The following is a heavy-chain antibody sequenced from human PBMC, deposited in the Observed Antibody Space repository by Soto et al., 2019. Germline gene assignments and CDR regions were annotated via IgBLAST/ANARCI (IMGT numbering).Heavy chain of an antibody. V-gene: IGHV4-4*02. J-gene: IGHJ4*02. CDR2: NHQSGNT. Sequence: QVQLQESGPGLVKPSGTLSLTCAVSGVSISSHDWWTWVRQPPGKGLEWVGENHQSGNTNYNSSLETRVTISVDQSKNQFSLKLTSVTVADTAVYYCGTRDSSRFYWGQGTLVTVSS. CDR3: GTRDSSRFY. CDR1: GVSISSHDW. D-gene: IGHD6-13*01.